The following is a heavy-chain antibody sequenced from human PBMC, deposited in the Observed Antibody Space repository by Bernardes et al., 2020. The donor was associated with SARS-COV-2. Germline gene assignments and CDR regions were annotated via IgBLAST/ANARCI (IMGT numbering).Heavy chain of an antibody. CDR3: AREGCCTGGVEYFYYYYYMDV. CDR1: GFPFSSYE. CDR2: ISSSGGTI. D-gene: IGHD2-8*02. V-gene: IGHV3-48*03. Sequence: GSLRLSCAASGFPFSSYEMNWVRQAPGKGLEWVSYISSSGGTIYYADSVKGRFTISRDNAKNSLYLQMNSLRAEDTAVYYCAREGCCTGGVEYFYYYYYMDVWGKGTTVTVSS. J-gene: IGHJ6*03.